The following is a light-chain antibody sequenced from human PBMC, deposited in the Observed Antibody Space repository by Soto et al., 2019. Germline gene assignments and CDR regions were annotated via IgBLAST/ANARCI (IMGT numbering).Light chain of an antibody. CDR1: QSISSW. V-gene: IGKV1-5*03. J-gene: IGKJ5*01. Sequence: DIQMTQSPSTLSASVGDRVTITGGASQSISSWLAWYQRKPGKAPKLLIYKASSLESGVPSRFSGSGSGTELTLSISSLQPDDFATYYCQQYNSSRTFGQGTRLEIK. CDR2: KAS. CDR3: QQYNSSRT.